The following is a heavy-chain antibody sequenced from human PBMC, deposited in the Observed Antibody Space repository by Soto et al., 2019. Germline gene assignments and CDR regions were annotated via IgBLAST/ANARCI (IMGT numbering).Heavy chain of an antibody. CDR2: ISGYNGTT. CDR1: GYRNTTHC. J-gene: IGHJ3*02. Sequence: SAKASCKDPGYRNTTHCIRWAHQYQKQGLECMGWISGYNGTTKYAQKFQGRVTMTIDSSTSAAYMELKSLRFDDTGIYFCARARDGRATVVPDNAFD. D-gene: IGHD2-15*01. CDR3: ARARDGRATVVPDNAFD. V-gene: IGHV1-18*01.